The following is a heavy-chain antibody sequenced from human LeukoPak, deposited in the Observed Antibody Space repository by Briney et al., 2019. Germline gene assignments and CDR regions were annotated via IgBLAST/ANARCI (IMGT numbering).Heavy chain of an antibody. D-gene: IGHD5-18*01. CDR3: ARAPGYSYGYDY. V-gene: IGHV3-21*01. J-gene: IGHJ4*02. CDR1: GFTFSRYS. CDR2: ITSSSDNI. Sequence: GGSLRLSCAASGFTFSRYSMNWVRQAPGKGLEWVSSITSSSDNIYYADSVKGRFTISRDNAKNSLYLQMNSLRAEDTAVYYCARAPGYSYGYDYWSQGTLVTVSS.